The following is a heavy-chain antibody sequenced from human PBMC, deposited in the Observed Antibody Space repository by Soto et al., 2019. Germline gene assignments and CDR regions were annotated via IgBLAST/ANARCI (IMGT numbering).Heavy chain of an antibody. V-gene: IGHV3-21*01. CDR2: ISSGGNYI. J-gene: IGHJ5*02. CDR3: ARDYGKLNP. CDR1: GFTFSTYT. D-gene: IGHD2-15*01. Sequence: EVQLVESGGGLVKPGGSLRLSCAASGFTFSTYTMNWVRQTPGKGLGWVSPISSGGNYIYYADSLKGRFTISRDNAKNSLYLQMNSLRVEDTAVYYCARDYGKLNPWGQGTLVTVSS.